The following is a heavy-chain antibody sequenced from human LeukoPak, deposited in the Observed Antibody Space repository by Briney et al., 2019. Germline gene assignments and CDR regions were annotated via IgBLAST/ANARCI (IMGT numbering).Heavy chain of an antibody. D-gene: IGHD6-19*01. J-gene: IGHJ4*02. Sequence: GGSLRLSCAASGFTFSSYSMNWVRQAPGKGLEWVSSISSSSSYIYYADSVKGRFTISRDNAKNSLYLQMNSLRAEDTAVYYCAREVGYSSGWYRMYYFAYWGQRTLVTVSS. CDR2: ISSSSSYI. V-gene: IGHV3-21*01. CDR1: GFTFSSYS. CDR3: AREVGYSSGWYRMYYFAY.